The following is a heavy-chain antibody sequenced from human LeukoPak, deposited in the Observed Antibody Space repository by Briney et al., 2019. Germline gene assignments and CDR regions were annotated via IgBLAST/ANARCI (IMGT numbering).Heavy chain of an antibody. V-gene: IGHV3-30-3*01. J-gene: IGHJ6*02. CDR1: GFTFSSYA. CDR3: ARVKDGPFVVVPAATPYGMDV. CDR2: ISYDGSNK. Sequence: PGGSLRLSCAASGFTFSSYAMHWVRQAPGKGLEWVAVISYDGSNKYYADSVKGRFTISRDNSKNTLYLQMNSLRAEDTAVYYCARVKDGPFVVVPAATPYGMDVWGQGTTVTVSS. D-gene: IGHD2-2*01.